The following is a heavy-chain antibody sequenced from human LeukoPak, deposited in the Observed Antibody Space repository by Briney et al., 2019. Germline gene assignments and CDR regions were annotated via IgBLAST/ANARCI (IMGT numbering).Heavy chain of an antibody. V-gene: IGHV1-3*01. Sequence: ASVKVSCKASGCTFTSYAMHWVRQAPGQRLEWMGWINAGNGNTKYSQKFQGRVTITRDTSASTAYMELSSLRSEDTAVYYCARGAFVVVTASLGYWGQGTLVTVSS. CDR3: ARGAFVVVTASLGY. D-gene: IGHD2-21*02. J-gene: IGHJ4*02. CDR2: INAGNGNT. CDR1: GCTFTSYA.